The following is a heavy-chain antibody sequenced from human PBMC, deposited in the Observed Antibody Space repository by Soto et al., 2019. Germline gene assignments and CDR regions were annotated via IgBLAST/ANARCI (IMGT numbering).Heavy chain of an antibody. V-gene: IGHV1-3*01. CDR3: ASFMVRGVWVHY. Sequence: ASVKVSCKASGYTFTSYGIHWVRQAPGQRLEWMGWINAANGDTKYSQKFQGRVTMTRDTSISTAYMELSRLRSDDTAVYYCASFMVRGVWVHYWGQGTLVTVSS. CDR1: GYTFTSYG. J-gene: IGHJ4*02. D-gene: IGHD3-10*01. CDR2: INAANGDT.